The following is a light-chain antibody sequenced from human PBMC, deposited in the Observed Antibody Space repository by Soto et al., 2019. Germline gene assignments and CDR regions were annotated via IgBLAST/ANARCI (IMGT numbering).Light chain of an antibody. V-gene: IGKV3-20*01. Sequence: EIVLTQSPGTLSLSPGERATLSCRASQSVSSSYLAWYQQKPGQAPRLLIYGASSRATGIPDRFSGSGSGTDFTLTISRLEPEYFAVYYCQQYGSSPPLNFGGGTKVEIK. CDR2: GAS. J-gene: IGKJ4*01. CDR1: QSVSSSY. CDR3: QQYGSSPPLN.